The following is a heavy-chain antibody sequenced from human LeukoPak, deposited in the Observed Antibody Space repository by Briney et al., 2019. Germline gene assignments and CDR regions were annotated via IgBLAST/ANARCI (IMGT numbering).Heavy chain of an antibody. CDR1: GFTFSSYA. V-gene: IGHV3-23*01. D-gene: IGHD2-8*01. Sequence: GGSLRLSCSASGFTFSSYAMHWVRQAPGKGLEWVSTISDGGDNTYYADSVKGRFTISRDNSKDTLYLQMKSLRAEYTAVYYCAKTKYQIFYYYGMDVWGQGTTVTVSS. CDR2: ISDGGDNT. CDR3: AKTKYQIFYYYGMDV. J-gene: IGHJ6*02.